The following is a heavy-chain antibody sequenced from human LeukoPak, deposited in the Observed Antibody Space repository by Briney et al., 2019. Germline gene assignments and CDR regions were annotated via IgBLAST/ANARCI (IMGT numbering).Heavy chain of an antibody. Sequence: GGSLRLSCAVSGFTFSNAWMTWVRQAPGKGLEWLGRIKSESDGGATDYAAPVKARFTISRDDSGNTVYLEMNSLETEDTAVYYYSTGYGTNDFWGQGTLVTVSS. D-gene: IGHD1-1*01. CDR3: STGYGTNDF. J-gene: IGHJ4*02. V-gene: IGHV3-15*01. CDR2: IKSESDGGAT. CDR1: GFTFSNAW.